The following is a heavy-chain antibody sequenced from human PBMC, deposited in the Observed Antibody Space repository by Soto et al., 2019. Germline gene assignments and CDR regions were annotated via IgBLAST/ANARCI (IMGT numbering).Heavy chain of an antibody. CDR3: ARAMVRGYYFDY. J-gene: IGHJ4*02. D-gene: IGHD3-10*01. Sequence: SETLSLTCTVSGGSISSYYWSWIRQPPGKGLEWIGYIYYSGSTNYNPSLKSRVTISVDTSKNQFSLKLSSVTAADTAVYYCARAMVRGYYFDYWGQGTLVTVSS. CDR1: GGSISSYY. CDR2: IYYSGST. V-gene: IGHV4-59*01.